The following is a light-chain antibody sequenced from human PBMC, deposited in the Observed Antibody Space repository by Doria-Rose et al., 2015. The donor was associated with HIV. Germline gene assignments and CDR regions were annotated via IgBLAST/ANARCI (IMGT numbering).Light chain of an antibody. V-gene: IGKV3-20*01. CDR3: HQYGTSWT. J-gene: IGKJ1*01. CDR2: DGS. Sequence: TQSPGTLSLSPGERATLSCRVSQSFSSTYLAWYQQKPVQAPSLLIYDGSTRATGIPDRFSASGSGTDFTLTINRLEPEDFALYYCHQYGTSWTFGQGTKVEI. CDR1: QSFSSTY.